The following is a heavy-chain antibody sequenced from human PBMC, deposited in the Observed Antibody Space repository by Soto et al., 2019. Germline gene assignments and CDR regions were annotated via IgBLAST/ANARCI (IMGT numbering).Heavy chain of an antibody. J-gene: IGHJ5*02. Sequence: GGSLRLSCAASGFTFSSYGMHWVRQAPGKGLEWVAVIWYDGSNKYYADSVKGRFTISRDNSKNTLYLQMNSLRAEDTAVYYCARDRIGYCSSTSCYGDNWFDPWGQGT. CDR2: IWYDGSNK. CDR1: GFTFSSYG. D-gene: IGHD2-2*03. V-gene: IGHV3-33*01. CDR3: ARDRIGYCSSTSCYGDNWFDP.